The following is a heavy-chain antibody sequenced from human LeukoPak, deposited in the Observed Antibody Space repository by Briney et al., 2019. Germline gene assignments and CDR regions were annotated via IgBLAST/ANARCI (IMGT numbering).Heavy chain of an antibody. CDR2: INSDGSST. D-gene: IGHD1-26*01. J-gene: IGHJ4*02. CDR1: GFTFRSYA. CDR3: AKDLRATKGGGFDY. Sequence: GGSLRLSCAASGFTFRSYAMTWVRQAPGKGLVWVSRINSDGSSTSYADSVKGRFTISRDNAKNTLYLQMNSLRAEDTAVYYCAKDLRATKGGGFDYWGQGTLVTVSS. V-gene: IGHV3-74*01.